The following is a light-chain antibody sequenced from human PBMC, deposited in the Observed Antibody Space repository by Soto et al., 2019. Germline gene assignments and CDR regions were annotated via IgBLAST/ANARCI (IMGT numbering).Light chain of an antibody. Sequence: EIVLTQSPATLSLSPGGIATLCCRASQTFSNKLAWYQHKPGQAPRLRIYDTSNRATGIPARFSGSGSGTEFTLTISSLQSEDFAVYYCQQYNNWPSFGQGTRLEI. CDR2: DTS. V-gene: IGKV3D-15*01. CDR3: QQYNNWPS. CDR1: QTFSNK. J-gene: IGKJ5*01.